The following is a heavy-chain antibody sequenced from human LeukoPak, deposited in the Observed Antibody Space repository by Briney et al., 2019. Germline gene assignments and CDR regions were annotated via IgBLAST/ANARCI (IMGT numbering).Heavy chain of an antibody. CDR1: GYTFTSYG. V-gene: IGHV1-18*01. CDR2: IRAYNANT. J-gene: IGHJ4*02. Sequence: ASVKVSCKGSGYTFTSYGISWVRQAPGQGLEWMGWIRAYNANTTYAQKLQGSVTMTTDTSTSTAYMELRSLRSDDTAVYYCARVGYSGYGSAFDYWGQGTLVTVSS. CDR3: ARVGYSGYGSAFDY. D-gene: IGHD5-12*01.